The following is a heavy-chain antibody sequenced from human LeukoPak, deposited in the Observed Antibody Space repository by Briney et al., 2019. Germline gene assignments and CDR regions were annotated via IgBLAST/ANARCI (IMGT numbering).Heavy chain of an antibody. Sequence: PSETLPLTCVVYGGSFSGYYWSWIRQPPGKGLEWIAEMNHSGSSNYNPSLKSRVTISVDTSKNHFSLKLSSVTAADTAVYYCARARIAADDAFDIWGQGTMVTVSS. D-gene: IGHD6-13*01. V-gene: IGHV4-34*01. CDR3: ARARIAADDAFDI. CDR1: GGSFSGYY. CDR2: MNHSGSS. J-gene: IGHJ3*02.